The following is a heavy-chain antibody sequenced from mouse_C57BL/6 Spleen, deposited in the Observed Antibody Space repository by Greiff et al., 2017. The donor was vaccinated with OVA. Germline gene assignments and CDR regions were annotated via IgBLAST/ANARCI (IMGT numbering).Heavy chain of an antibody. CDR2: INPNNGGT. Sequence: VQLQQSGPELVKPGASVKISCKASGYTFTDYYMNWVKQSHGKSLEWIGDINPNNGGTSYNQKFKGKATLTVDKSSSTAYMERRSLTSEDSAVYYCARDYSNSYYFDYWGQGTTLTVSS. D-gene: IGHD2-5*01. CDR3: ARDYSNSYYFDY. CDR1: GYTFTDYY. J-gene: IGHJ2*01. V-gene: IGHV1-26*01.